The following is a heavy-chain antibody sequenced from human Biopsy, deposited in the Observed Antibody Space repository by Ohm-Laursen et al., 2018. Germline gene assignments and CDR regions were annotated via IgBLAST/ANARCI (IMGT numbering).Heavy chain of an antibody. Sequence: SLRLSCTASGFTFDGFSMNWVRQAPGKGLEWVSSISASGNHIYYTDSVKGRFTVSRDNGRNSLYLQMNSLRVEDTAVYYCARDGEANDCKHGVCPSDFWGQGTLVTVSS. CDR2: ISASGNHI. J-gene: IGHJ4*02. V-gene: IGHV3-21*01. D-gene: IGHD2-8*01. CDR1: GFTFDGFS. CDR3: ARDGEANDCKHGVCPSDF.